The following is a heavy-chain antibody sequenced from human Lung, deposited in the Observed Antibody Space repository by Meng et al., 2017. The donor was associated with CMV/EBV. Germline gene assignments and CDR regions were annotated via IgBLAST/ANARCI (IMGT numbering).Heavy chain of an antibody. V-gene: IGHV1-69*05. Sequence: SXXVSCKASGGTFSSYAISWARQAPGQGLEWMGGIIPMFGTKSYAQKFQGRVTITTDESTSTAYMELSSLRSEDTAVYYCARESLQSGCFDYWGQGTLVTVSS. CDR2: IIPMFGTK. CDR3: ARESLQSGCFDY. CDR1: GGTFSSYA. J-gene: IGHJ4*02.